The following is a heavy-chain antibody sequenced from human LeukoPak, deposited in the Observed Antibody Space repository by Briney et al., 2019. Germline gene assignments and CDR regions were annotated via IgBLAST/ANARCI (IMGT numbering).Heavy chain of an antibody. D-gene: IGHD3-10*01. CDR3: ARADYYGSWSYYKDY. CDR1: GFTFRSYW. J-gene: IGHJ4*02. CDR2: IKQDGSEK. Sequence: GGSLRLSCAASGFTFRSYWMSWVRQAPGKGLEWVANIKQDGSEKYYVDSVKGRFTISRDNAKNSLYLQMNSLRAEDTAVYYCARADYYGSWSYYKDYWGQGTLVTVSS. V-gene: IGHV3-7*01.